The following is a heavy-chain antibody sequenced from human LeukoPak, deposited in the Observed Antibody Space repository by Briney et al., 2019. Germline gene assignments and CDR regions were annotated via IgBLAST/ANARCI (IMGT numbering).Heavy chain of an antibody. CDR2: IYSSGTT. Sequence: PSETLSLTCTVSSGSISSYYWSWIRQPPGKGLEWIGYIYSSGTTNYNPSLTSRVTMSVDTSKNQFSLKLSSVTAADTAVYYCARETAELGRSFDYWGQGALVTVSS. CDR3: ARETAELGRSFDY. J-gene: IGHJ4*02. D-gene: IGHD6-6*01. V-gene: IGHV4-59*12. CDR1: SGSISSYY.